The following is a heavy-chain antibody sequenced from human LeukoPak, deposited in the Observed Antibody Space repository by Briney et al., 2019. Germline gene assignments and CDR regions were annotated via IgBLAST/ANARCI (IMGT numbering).Heavy chain of an antibody. J-gene: IGHJ5*02. CDR3: ARVIGGIRYFDWYNWFDP. CDR1: GFTFSDYY. V-gene: IGHV3-11*05. Sequence: RAGGSLRLSCAASGFTFSDYYMSWIRQAPGKGLEWVSYISSSSSYTNYADSVKGRFTISRDNAKNSLYLQMNSLRAEDTAVYYCARVIGGIRYFDWYNWFDPWGQGTLVTVSS. CDR2: ISSSSSYT. D-gene: IGHD3-9*01.